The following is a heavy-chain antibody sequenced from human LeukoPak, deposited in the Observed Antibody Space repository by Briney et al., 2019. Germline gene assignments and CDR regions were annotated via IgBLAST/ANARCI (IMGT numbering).Heavy chain of an antibody. J-gene: IGHJ4*02. CDR1: GVFISSSSSNC. V-gene: IGHV4-4*02. D-gene: IGHD4-23*01. CDR3: ARNGGNSDFDY. Sequence: SETLSLTCTVSGVFISSSSSNCWTWVRQPPGKGLEWIGEIYHSGATNYNPSLKSRVTMLLDKSKNQFSLKLNSVTAADTAVYYCARNGGNSDFDYWGQGTLVTVSS. CDR2: IYHSGAT.